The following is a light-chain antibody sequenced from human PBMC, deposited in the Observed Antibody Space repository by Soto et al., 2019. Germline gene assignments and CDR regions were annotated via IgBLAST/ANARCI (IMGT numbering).Light chain of an antibody. CDR3: QQYASVPLT. CDR1: LTVTNNY. Sequence: EIVLTHSPDTLSLSPGERATLSCRASLTVTNNYLAWYQQKAGQAPRLVIYDASTRATGIPDRFSASGSGTDFTLTISRLEPEDFAVYFFQQYASVPLTFGQGTEVEVK. CDR2: DAS. V-gene: IGKV3-20*01. J-gene: IGKJ1*01.